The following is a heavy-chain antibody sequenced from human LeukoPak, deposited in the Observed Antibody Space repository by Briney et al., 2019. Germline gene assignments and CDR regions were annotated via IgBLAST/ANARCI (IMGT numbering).Heavy chain of an antibody. CDR3: ARGYPYDSSGADY. Sequence: GGSLRLSCAASGFTFSSYWMSWVRQAPGKGLEWVASIKQDGSEKYYVDSVKGRFTISRDNAKNSLYLQMNSLRAEDTAVYYCARGYPYDSSGADYWGQGTLVTVSS. V-gene: IGHV3-7*05. CDR1: GFTFSSYW. CDR2: IKQDGSEK. J-gene: IGHJ4*02. D-gene: IGHD3-22*01.